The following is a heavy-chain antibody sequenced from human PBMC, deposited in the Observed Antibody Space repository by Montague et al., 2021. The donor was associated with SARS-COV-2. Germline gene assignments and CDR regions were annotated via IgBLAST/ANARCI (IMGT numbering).Heavy chain of an antibody. CDR1: GGPISGSSDY. CDR3: ARREYSYGWGD. CDR2: VDYSGNT. Sequence: SETLSLTCTVTGGPISGSSDYWGWIRQSPGKGLEWIASVDYSGNTYYSPSLKSRLTISVDTSKNQFSLKLNSVTAEDTALYYCARREYSYGWGDWGQGTLVTVSS. V-gene: IGHV4-39*01. J-gene: IGHJ4*02. D-gene: IGHD5-18*01.